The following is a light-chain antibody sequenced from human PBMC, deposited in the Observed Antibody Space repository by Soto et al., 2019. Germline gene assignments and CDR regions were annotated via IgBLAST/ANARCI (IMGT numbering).Light chain of an antibody. V-gene: IGKV3-15*01. CDR2: HAS. Sequence: EVVMTQSPATLSVSPGERATLSCRASQSVSNNLAWFQQKPGQAPRLLIYHASTRATGIPARFSGSGSGTEFTLIISSLQSEDFAVYYCQQYKNWWTFGQGTKV. J-gene: IGKJ1*01. CDR1: QSVSNN. CDR3: QQYKNWWT.